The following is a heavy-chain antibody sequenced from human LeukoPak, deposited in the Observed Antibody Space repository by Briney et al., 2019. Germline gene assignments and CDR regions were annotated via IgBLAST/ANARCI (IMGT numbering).Heavy chain of an antibody. J-gene: IGHJ4*02. D-gene: IGHD3-9*01. CDR3: AKGVAYDTNSLFFDY. CDR1: GFAFSGFA. V-gene: IGHV3-23*01. CDR2: ISGSGGST. Sequence: GGSLRLSCSASGFAFSGFAMGWVRQAPGKGLEWVSSISGSGGSTYYADSVKGRFTISRDNSKNTLYLQMNSLRAEDTAVYYCAKGVAYDTNSLFFDYWGQGTLVTVSS.